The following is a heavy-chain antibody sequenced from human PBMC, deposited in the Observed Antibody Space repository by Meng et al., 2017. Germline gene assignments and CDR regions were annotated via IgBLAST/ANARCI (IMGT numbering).Heavy chain of an antibody. J-gene: IGHJ5*02. D-gene: IGHD1-26*01. CDR1: GGSISSYY. V-gene: IGHV4-34*01. Sequence: GSLRLSCTVSGGSISSYYWSWIRQPPGKGLEWIGEINHSGSTNYNPSLKSRVTISVDTSKNQFSLKLSSVTAADTAVYYCARGRPPYIVGATTRGFDPWGQGTLVTVSS. CDR3: ARGRPPYIVGATTRGFDP. CDR2: INHSGST.